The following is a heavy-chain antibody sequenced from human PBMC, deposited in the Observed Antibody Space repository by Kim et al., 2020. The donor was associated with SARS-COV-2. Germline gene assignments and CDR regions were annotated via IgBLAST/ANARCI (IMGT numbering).Heavy chain of an antibody. CDR2: INHSGST. V-gene: IGHV4-34*01. Sequence: SETLSLTCAVYGGSFSGYYWSWIRQPPGKGLEWIGEINHSGSTNYNPSLKSRVTISVDTSKNQFSLKLSSVTAADTAVYYCARVSYGSGSYSLPHWGQGT. D-gene: IGHD3-10*01. J-gene: IGHJ4*02. CDR3: ARVSYGSGSYSLPH. CDR1: GGSFSGYY.